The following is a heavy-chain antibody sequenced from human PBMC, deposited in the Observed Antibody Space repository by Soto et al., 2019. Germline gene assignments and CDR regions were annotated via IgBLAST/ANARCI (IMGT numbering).Heavy chain of an antibody. J-gene: IGHJ4*02. Sequence: GESLKISCKASGYSFTTYWIGWVRQMPGKGLEWMGIIYPGDSDTRYGPSFQGQVTISADKSISTAYLQWSSLKASDTAVYYCARHRNYDILTGHPDYWGQGTLVTVSS. V-gene: IGHV5-51*01. CDR2: IYPGDSDT. CDR1: GYSFTTYW. CDR3: ARHRNYDILTGHPDY. D-gene: IGHD3-9*01.